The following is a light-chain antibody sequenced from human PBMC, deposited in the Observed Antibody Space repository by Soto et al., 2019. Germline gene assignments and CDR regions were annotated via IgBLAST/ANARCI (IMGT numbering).Light chain of an antibody. CDR3: ATWDDSLSVLYV. CDR2: RNN. V-gene: IGLV1-47*01. Sequence: QSVLTQPPSASGTPGQRVTISCSGSSSNIGSNSVYWYQQFPGTAPKLLIYRNNRRPSGVPDRFSGSKSGTSASLAISGLRSEDEADYYCATWDDSLSVLYVFGDGTKVTVL. J-gene: IGLJ1*01. CDR1: SSNIGSNS.